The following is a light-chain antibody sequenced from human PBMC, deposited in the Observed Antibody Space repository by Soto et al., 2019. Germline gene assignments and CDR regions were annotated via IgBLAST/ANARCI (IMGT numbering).Light chain of an antibody. CDR2: DAS. J-gene: IGKJ4*01. Sequence: DIQMTQSPSTLSASIGDRVTITFRSSQSITTFLAWYQQKPGKAPQILIYDASKLEPGVPSRLSGGGSGTESTLTISSLQPDDFATYYCQQYSTYPLTFGGGTKVDI. CDR1: QSITTF. CDR3: QQYSTYPLT. V-gene: IGKV1-5*01.